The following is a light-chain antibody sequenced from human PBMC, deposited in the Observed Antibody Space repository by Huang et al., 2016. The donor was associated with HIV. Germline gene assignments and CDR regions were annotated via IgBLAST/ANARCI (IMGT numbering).Light chain of an antibody. V-gene: IGKV3-15*01. CDR1: QTISRD. CDR2: RAS. CDR3: LQYNNWPPYT. Sequence: EIVMTQSPATLSVSPGGRATLSCRASQTISRDLAWYQQKPGQTPRLLIYRASIRATGIPARFSGSVSGTEFTLTISSLQSEDFAVYYCLQYNNWPPYTFGQGTKLEIK. J-gene: IGKJ2*01.